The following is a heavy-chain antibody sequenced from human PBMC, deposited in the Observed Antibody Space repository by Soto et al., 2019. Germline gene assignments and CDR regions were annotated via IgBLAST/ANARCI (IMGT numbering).Heavy chain of an antibody. Sequence: GASVKVSCKASGFTFSDYGLSWVRQAPGQPLEWMGWISGDNINSKYSQKFQGRLTVTTDTSTATASMELRSLTSDDTAVYYCGREGQQLAQEKYHQFNGMDVWGQGTTVTVSS. CDR3: GREGQQLAQEKYHQFNGMDV. D-gene: IGHD6-13*01. J-gene: IGHJ6*02. V-gene: IGHV1-18*01. CDR1: GFTFSDYG. CDR2: ISGDNINS.